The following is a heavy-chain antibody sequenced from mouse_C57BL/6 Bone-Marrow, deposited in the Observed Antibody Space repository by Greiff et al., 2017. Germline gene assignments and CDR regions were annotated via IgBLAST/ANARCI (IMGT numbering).Heavy chain of an antibody. V-gene: IGHV1-54*01. CDR3: ATISWLLPLVDY. Sequence: LMESGAELVRPGTSVKVSCKASGYAFTNYLIEWVKQRPGQGLEWIGVINPGSGGTNYNEKFKGKATLTADKSSSTAYMQLSSLTSEDSAVYFCATISWLLPLVDYWGQGTSVTVSS. CDR1: GYAFTNYL. CDR2: INPGSGGT. J-gene: IGHJ4*01. D-gene: IGHD2-3*01.